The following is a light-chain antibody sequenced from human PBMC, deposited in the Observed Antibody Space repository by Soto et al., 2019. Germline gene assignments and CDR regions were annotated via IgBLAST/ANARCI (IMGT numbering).Light chain of an antibody. CDR2: LGS. V-gene: IGKV2-28*01. CDR3: MQPLQSWT. Sequence: EIVLTQSPLSLPVTPGEPASSSCRSSQILLHSNGYNYLDWYLQKPGQSPQLLIYLGSNRASGVPDRFSGSGSGTDFTLKISRVEAEDVGVYYCMQPLQSWTFGQGTKVDIK. CDR1: QILLHSNGYNY. J-gene: IGKJ1*01.